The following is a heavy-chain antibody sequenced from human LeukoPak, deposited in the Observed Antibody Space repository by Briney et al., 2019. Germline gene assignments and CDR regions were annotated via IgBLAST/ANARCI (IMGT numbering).Heavy chain of an antibody. CDR1: GFTFSSYS. CDR2: ISSSSSTI. Sequence: GGSLRLSCAASGFTFSSYSMNRVRQAPGKGLEWGSYISSSSSTIYYADSVKGRFTISRDNAKNSLYLQMNSLRAEDTAVYYCASVAKVIHPYYYYMDVWGKGTTVTVSS. J-gene: IGHJ6*03. D-gene: IGHD3-22*01. V-gene: IGHV3-48*01. CDR3: ASVAKVIHPYYYYMDV.